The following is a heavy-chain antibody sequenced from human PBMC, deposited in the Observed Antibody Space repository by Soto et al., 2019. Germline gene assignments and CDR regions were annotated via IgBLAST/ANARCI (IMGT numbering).Heavy chain of an antibody. CDR1: GFTLSSYD. CDR2: ISHSRSTM. J-gene: IGHJ4*02. CDR3: ARERGSAYSDH. Sequence: VQLVESGGGLVQPGGSLRLSCAASGFTLSSYDMSWVRQAPGKGLEWVSHISHSRSTMYYADSVKGRFTISRDNAKNSLSLQMNSLRAEDTAVYYCARERGSAYSDHWGQGTLVTVSS. D-gene: IGHD3-22*01. V-gene: IGHV3-48*03.